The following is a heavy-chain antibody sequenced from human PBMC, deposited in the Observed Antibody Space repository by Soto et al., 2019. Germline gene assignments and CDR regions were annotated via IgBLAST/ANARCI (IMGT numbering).Heavy chain of an antibody. D-gene: IGHD6-13*01. V-gene: IGHV5-51*01. CDR3: ATRIADTAFDI. J-gene: IGHJ3*02. CDR2: IFPSDSEV. Sequence: GESLKISCKGSGYSFTSYWISWVRQMPGKGLEWMGIIFPSDSEVRYSPSFQGQVTISADKSINTAYLQWSSLKASDTAMYYCATRIADTAFDIWGQGTMVTVSS. CDR1: GYSFTSYW.